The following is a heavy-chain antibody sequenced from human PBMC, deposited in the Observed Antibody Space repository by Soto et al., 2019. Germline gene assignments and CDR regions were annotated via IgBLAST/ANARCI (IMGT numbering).Heavy chain of an antibody. CDR3: ARDLLRYFDWSPPDNNYYYYGMDV. CDR2: ISSSSSYI. CDR1: GFTFSSYS. J-gene: IGHJ6*02. V-gene: IGHV3-21*01. D-gene: IGHD3-9*01. Sequence: PGGSLRLSCAASGFTFSSYSMNWVRQAPGKGLEWVSSISSSSSYIYYADSVKGRFTISRDNAKNSLYLQMNSLRAEDTAVYYCARDLLRYFDWSPPDNNYYYYGMDVWGQGTTVTVSS.